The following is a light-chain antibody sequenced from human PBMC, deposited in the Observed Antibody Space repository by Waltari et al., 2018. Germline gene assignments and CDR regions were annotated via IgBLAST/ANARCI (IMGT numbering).Light chain of an antibody. CDR3: CSYAGSGTLV. CDR2: EVP. J-gene: IGLJ2*01. V-gene: IGLV2-23*02. Sequence: QSALTQPASVSGSPGQSITISCTGTSSDVGNYDLVSWYQRHPGKAPKLMIYEVPKRPSWVSNRLSGSKSGNTASLIVSGLQAEDEADYYCCSYAGSGTLVFGGGTKLTVL. CDR1: SSDVGNYDL.